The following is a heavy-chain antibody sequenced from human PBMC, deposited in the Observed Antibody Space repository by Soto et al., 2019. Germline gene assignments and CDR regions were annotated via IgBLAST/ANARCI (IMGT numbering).Heavy chain of an antibody. V-gene: IGHV1-2*02. CDR1: GYTFTGYF. J-gene: IGHJ6*02. CDR2: INPDSGDT. CDR3: AREKGFCIGADCYAGGWGGVDV. D-gene: IGHD2-21*01. Sequence: QGQLVQAGAEMKKPGASVKVSCEASGYTFTGYFMHWVRQAPGQGREWMGWINPDSGDTNDAQKFQGRVTMTSQTSISRVYMELNWLRYGDTAVYYCAREKGFCIGADCYAGGWGGVDVWGQGTTVTVSS.